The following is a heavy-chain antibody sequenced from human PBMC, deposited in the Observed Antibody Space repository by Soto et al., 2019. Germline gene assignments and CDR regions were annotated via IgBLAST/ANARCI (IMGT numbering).Heavy chain of an antibody. CDR2: IYYSGST. V-gene: IGHV4-59*08. D-gene: IGHD3-16*01. J-gene: IGHJ2*01. Sequence: QVQLQESGPGLVKPSETLSLTCTVSGGSISSYYWSWIRQPPGKGLEWIGYIYYSGSTYYNPSLKSRVTISVAPYKTKFSLKLNSVNAAATAVYYCARRGAHWYFDLWGRGTLVTVSS. CDR3: ARRGAHWYFDL. CDR1: GGSISSYY.